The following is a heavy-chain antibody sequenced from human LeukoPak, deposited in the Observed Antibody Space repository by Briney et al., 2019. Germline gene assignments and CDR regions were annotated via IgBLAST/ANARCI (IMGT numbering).Heavy chain of an antibody. V-gene: IGHV3-23*01. CDR2: ISESGGAT. CDR1: GFIFSHSA. Sequence: RGSLRLSCAASGFIFSHSAMTWVRQTPGKGLEWVSGISESGGATYYAGSAKGRFTISRDNSKNTLYLQMNSLRSDDTAVYYCATVGVGWVAFEYWGQGALVTVSS. D-gene: IGHD3-16*01. J-gene: IGHJ4*02. CDR3: ATVGVGWVAFEY.